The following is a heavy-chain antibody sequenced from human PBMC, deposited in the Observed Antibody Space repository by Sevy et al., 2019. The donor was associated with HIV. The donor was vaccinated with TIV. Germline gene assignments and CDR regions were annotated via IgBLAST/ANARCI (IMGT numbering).Heavy chain of an antibody. CDR1: GYNFNTYT. CDR3: ARDPYARRGFDY. V-gene: IGHV1-3*01. Sequence: ASVKVSCKATGYNFNTYTIHWVRQAPGQSLEWMAWLNPGNGNTKYSQQFRGRVTITRDTSARTVYMELTSLTSEDTAVYFCARDPYARRGFDYWGQETLVTVSS. J-gene: IGHJ4*02. CDR2: LNPGNGNT. D-gene: IGHD3-16*01.